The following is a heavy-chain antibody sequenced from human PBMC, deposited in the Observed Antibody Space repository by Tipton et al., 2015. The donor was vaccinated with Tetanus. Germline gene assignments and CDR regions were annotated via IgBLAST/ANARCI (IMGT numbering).Heavy chain of an antibody. CDR2: ISSNGGST. D-gene: IGHD4-23*01. J-gene: IGHJ3*02. CDR1: GFTFSSYA. V-gene: IGHV3-64*01. Sequence: SLRLSCAASGFTFSSYAMHWVRQAPGKGLEYVSAISSNGGSTYYANSVKGRFTISRDNSKNTLYLQMGSLRAEDTAVYYCAGSTVVTGFDAFDIWGQGTMVTVSS. CDR3: AGSTVVTGFDAFDI.